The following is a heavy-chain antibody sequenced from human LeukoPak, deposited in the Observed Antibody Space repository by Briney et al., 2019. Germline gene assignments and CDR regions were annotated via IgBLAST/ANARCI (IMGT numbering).Heavy chain of an antibody. CDR1: GFTFSSYG. CDR2: ISYDGSNK. CDR3: AKNGGYFYGYRYYFDY. V-gene: IGHV3-30*18. Sequence: GRSLRLSCAASGFTFSSYGIHWVRQAPGKGLEWVAVISYDGSNKYYADSVKGRFTISRDNSKNTLYLQMNSPRAEDTAVYYCAKNGGYFYGYRYYFDYWGQGTLVTVSS. D-gene: IGHD5-18*01. J-gene: IGHJ4*02.